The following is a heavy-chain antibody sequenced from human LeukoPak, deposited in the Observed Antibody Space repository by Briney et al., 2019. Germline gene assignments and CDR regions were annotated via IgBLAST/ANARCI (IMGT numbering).Heavy chain of an antibody. D-gene: IGHD1-26*01. J-gene: IGHJ3*02. Sequence: GASVKVSCKASGGTFSSYAISWVRQAPGQGLEWMGGIIPIFGTANYAQKFQGRVTITTDESTSTAYMELSSLRSEDMAVYYCASEGAYSGSYYVPSYRAFDIWGQGTMVTVSS. CDR2: IIPIFGTA. CDR1: GGTFSSYA. CDR3: ASEGAYSGSYYVPSYRAFDI. V-gene: IGHV1-69*05.